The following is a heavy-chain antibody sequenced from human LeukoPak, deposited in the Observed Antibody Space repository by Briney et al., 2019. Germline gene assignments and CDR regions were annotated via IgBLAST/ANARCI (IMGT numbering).Heavy chain of an antibody. D-gene: IGHD3-3*01. J-gene: IGHJ4*02. CDR3: ARTHIPQYDFWTASI. V-gene: IGHV3-21*01. CDR2: ISSISTYT. CDR1: GFTFSTYG. Sequence: PGGSLRLSCAASGFTFSTYGMIWVRQAPGKGPEWVSSISSISTYTHYADAVKGRFTISRDNTKNSPYLQMNSLRVEDTAVYYCARTHIPQYDFWTASIWGQGTLVAVSS.